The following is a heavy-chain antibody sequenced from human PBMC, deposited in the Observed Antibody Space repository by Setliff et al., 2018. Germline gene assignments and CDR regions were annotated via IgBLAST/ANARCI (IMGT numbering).Heavy chain of an antibody. V-gene: IGHV1-8*03. CDR3: ARGSRSGGKGGYNWFDP. Sequence: ASVKVSCKASGYTFTSYDINWVRQATGQGLEWMGWMNPNSGHTGYAQKFQGXXXXTRXXXXXXXXXXXXXXXXXXXAVYYCARGSRSGGKGGYNWFDPWGQGTLVTVSS. CDR2: MNPNSGHT. CDR1: GYTFTSYD. J-gene: IGHJ5*02. D-gene: IGHD3-10*01.